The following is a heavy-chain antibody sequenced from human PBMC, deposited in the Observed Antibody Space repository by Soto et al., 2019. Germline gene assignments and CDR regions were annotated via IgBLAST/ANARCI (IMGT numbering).Heavy chain of an antibody. CDR1: GGSFSGYY. CDR2: INHSGST. CDR3: ARDDRYSYGRLNKYYGMDV. Sequence: SETLSLTCAVYGGSFSGYYWSWIRQPPGKGLEWIGEINHSGSTNYNPSLNSRVTISVDTSKNQFSLKLSSVTAADTAVYYCARDDRYSYGRLNKYYGMDVWGQGTTVTVSS. V-gene: IGHV4-34*01. D-gene: IGHD5-18*01. J-gene: IGHJ6*02.